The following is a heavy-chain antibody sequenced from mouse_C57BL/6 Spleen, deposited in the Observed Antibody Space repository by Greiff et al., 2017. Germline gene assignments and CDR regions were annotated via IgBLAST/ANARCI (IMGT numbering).Heavy chain of an antibody. J-gene: IGHJ2*01. CDR2: ISDGGSYT. V-gene: IGHV5-4*01. D-gene: IGHD2-3*01. Sequence: EVKLMESGGGLVKPGGSLKLSCAASGFTFSSYAMSWVRQTPEKRLEWVATISDGGSYTYYPDNVKGRFTISRDNAKNNLYLQMSHLKSEDTAMYYCARDPLDGYYVDWGQGTTLTVSS. CDR1: GFTFSSYA. CDR3: ARDPLDGYYVD.